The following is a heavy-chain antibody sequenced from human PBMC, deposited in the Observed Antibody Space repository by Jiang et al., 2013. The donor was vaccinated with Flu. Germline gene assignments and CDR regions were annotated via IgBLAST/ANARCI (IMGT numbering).Heavy chain of an antibody. Sequence: AASGFSFSSYEMNWVRRAPGKGLEWVSYIGTSGSTIYYADSVKGRFTISRDNAKNSLYLQMNSLRAEDTAVYYCVREDYYSMDVWGQGTTVTVSS. J-gene: IGHJ6*02. CDR1: GFSFSSYE. V-gene: IGHV3-48*03. CDR2: IGTSGSTI. CDR3: VREDYYSMDV.